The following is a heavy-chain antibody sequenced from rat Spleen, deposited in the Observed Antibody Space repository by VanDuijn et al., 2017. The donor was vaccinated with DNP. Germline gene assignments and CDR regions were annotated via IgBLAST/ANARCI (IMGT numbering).Heavy chain of an antibody. V-gene: IGHV5S10*01. Sequence: GGLVQPGRSLKLSCAASGFSFSDYYMAWVRQAPKKGLEWVATIIYDGSRTYYRDSVKGRFTISRDNAKSSLYLQMDSLRSEDTATYYCARLTSGMIAYYFPYWGQGVMVTVSS. J-gene: IGHJ2*01. CDR1: GFSFSDYY. D-gene: IGHD1-7*01. CDR3: ARLTSGMIAYYFPY. CDR2: IIYDGSRT.